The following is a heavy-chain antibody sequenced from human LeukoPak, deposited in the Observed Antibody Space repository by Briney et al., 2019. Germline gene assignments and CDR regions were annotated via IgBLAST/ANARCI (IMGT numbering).Heavy chain of an antibody. Sequence: PSETLSLTCTVSGGSISSYYWSWIRQPPGKGLEWIGYIYYSGSTNYNPSLKSRVTISVDTSKNQFSLKLSSVTAADTAVYYCARHSSGWIPMYYLDYRGQGTLVTVSS. V-gene: IGHV4-59*08. CDR1: GGSISSYY. CDR3: ARHSSGWIPMYYLDY. J-gene: IGHJ4*02. D-gene: IGHD6-19*01. CDR2: IYYSGST.